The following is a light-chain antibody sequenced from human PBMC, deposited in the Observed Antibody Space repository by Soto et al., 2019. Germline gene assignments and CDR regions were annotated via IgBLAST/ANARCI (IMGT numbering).Light chain of an antibody. CDR2: TNN. J-gene: IGLJ2*01. V-gene: IGLV1-44*01. Sequence: QSVLTQPPSASGTPGQRVTISCSGSTSNIGRNTVNWYQQLPGTAPKLLIHTNNQRPSGVPDRFSGSKSGTSASLAISGLQSEDEADYYCATWDDSLNGVVFGGGTQLTVL. CDR1: TSNIGRNT. CDR3: ATWDDSLNGVV.